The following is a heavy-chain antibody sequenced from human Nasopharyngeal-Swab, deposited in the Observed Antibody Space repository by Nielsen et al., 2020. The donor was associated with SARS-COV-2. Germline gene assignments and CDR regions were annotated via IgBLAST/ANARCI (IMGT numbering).Heavy chain of an antibody. CDR3: AREGVVAVAGSDYYGMDV. D-gene: IGHD2-15*01. J-gene: IGHJ6*02. V-gene: IGHV1-69*01. Sequence: WVRQAPGQGLEWMGGIIPIFGTANYAQKPQGRVTITADESTSTAYMELSSLRSEDTAVYYCAREGVVAVAGSDYYGMDVWGQGTTVTVSS. CDR2: IIPIFGTA.